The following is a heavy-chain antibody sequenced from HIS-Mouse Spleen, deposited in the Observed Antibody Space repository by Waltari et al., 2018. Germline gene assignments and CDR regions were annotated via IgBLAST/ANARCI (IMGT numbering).Heavy chain of an antibody. D-gene: IGHD2-21*01. CDR2: ISGSGGST. Sequence: EVQLLESGGGLVQPGGSLRLSCAASGFTFRRYALSWVRQAPGKGLEWVSAISGSGGSTYYADSVKGRFTISRDNSKNTLYLQMNSLRAEDTAVYYCAKSRGGDCYDYWGQGTLVTVSS. V-gene: IGHV3-23*01. J-gene: IGHJ4*02. CDR3: AKSRGGDCYDY. CDR1: GFTFRRYA.